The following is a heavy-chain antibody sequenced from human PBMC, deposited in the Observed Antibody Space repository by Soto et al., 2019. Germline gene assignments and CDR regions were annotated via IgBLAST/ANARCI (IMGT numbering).Heavy chain of an antibody. CDR1: GDSISNYY. D-gene: IGHD6-13*01. CDR3: ARDVQSHIWYSPGY. CDR2: IYTSGST. Sequence: PSETLSLTCTVSGDSISNYYWSWIRQPAGKGLEWIGRIYTSGSTNYNPSLKSRVTVSVDTSKNQLSLKLSSVTAADTAVYYCARDVQSHIWYSPGYWGQGILVTVS. J-gene: IGHJ4*02. V-gene: IGHV4-4*07.